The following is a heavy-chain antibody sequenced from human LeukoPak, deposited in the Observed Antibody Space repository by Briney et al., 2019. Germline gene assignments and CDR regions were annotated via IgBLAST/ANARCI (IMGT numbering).Heavy chain of an antibody. V-gene: IGHV3-53*01. CDR2: IYSGGST. CDR1: GFTVSSNY. CDR3: ASPGAQTYYYYYGMDV. Sequence: GGSLRLYCAASGFTVSSNYMSWVRQAPGKGLEWVSVIYSGGSTYYADSVKGRFTISRDNSKNTLYLQMNSLRAEDTAVYYCASPGAQTYYYYYGMDVRGQGTTVTVSS. J-gene: IGHJ6*02. D-gene: IGHD3-10*01.